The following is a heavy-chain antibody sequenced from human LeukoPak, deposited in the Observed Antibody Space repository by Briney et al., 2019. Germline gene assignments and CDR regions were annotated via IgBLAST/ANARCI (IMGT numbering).Heavy chain of an antibody. CDR1: GYSISSGYY. J-gene: IGHJ5*02. Sequence: SETLSLTCTVSGYSISSGYYWGWIRQPPGKGLEWIGSIYHSGSTYYNPSLKSRVTISVDTSKNQFSLKLSSVTAADTAVYYCARMDVNSSSSWFDPWGQGTLVTVSS. D-gene: IGHD6-6*01. CDR3: ARMDVNSSSSWFDP. CDR2: IYHSGST. V-gene: IGHV4-38-2*02.